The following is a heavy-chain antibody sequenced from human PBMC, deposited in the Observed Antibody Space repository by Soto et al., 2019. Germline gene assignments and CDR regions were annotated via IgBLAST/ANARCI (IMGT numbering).Heavy chain of an antibody. CDR2: IWYDGSNK. CDR3: ARELPRRGRYGYIDAFDI. J-gene: IGHJ3*02. V-gene: IGHV3-33*01. CDR1: GFTFSSYG. Sequence: QVQLVESGGGVVQPGRSLRLSCAASGFTFSSYGMHWVRQAPGKGLEWVAVIWYDGSNKYYADSVKGRFTISRDNSKNTLYLQMNSLRAEDTAVYYCARELPRRGRYGYIDAFDIWGQGTMVTVSS. D-gene: IGHD6-25*01.